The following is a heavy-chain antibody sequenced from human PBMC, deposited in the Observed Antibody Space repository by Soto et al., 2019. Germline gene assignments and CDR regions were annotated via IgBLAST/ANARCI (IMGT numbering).Heavy chain of an antibody. Sequence: QVQLVESGGGVVQPGRSLRLSCAASGFTFSSYGMHWVRQAPGKGLEWVAVIWYDGSNKYYADSVKGRFTISRDNSKNTLYLQMSSLRAEDTAVYYCARDNILWFGELLISYRGSFDYWGQGTLVTVSS. CDR2: IWYDGSNK. J-gene: IGHJ4*02. D-gene: IGHD3-10*01. CDR3: ARDNILWFGELLISYRGSFDY. V-gene: IGHV3-33*01. CDR1: GFTFSSYG.